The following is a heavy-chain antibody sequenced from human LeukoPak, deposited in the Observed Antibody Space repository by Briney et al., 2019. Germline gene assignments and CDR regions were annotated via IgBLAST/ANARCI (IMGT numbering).Heavy chain of an antibody. Sequence: PGRSLRLSCAASGFTFSSYGMHWVRQAPGKGLEWVAVIWYDGSNKYYADSVKGRFTISRDNSKNTLYLQMNSLRAEDTAVYYCARDRIEGATPRHYFDYWGQGTLVTVSS. CDR2: IWYDGSNK. V-gene: IGHV3-33*01. D-gene: IGHD1-26*01. J-gene: IGHJ4*02. CDR3: ARDRIEGATPRHYFDY. CDR1: GFTFSSYG.